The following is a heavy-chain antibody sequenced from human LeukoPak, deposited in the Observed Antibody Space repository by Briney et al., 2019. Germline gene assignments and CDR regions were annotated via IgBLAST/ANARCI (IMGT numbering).Heavy chain of an antibody. D-gene: IGHD6-19*01. V-gene: IGHV1-8*01. J-gene: IGHJ3*02. Sequence: ASVKVSCKASGYTFTSYDINWVRQATGQGLEWKGWMNPNSGNTGYAQKFQGRVTMTTDTSTSTAYMELRSLRSDDTAVYYCARDRYSSGWYDAFDIWGQGTMVTVSS. CDR2: MNPNSGNT. CDR3: ARDRYSSGWYDAFDI. CDR1: GYTFTSYD.